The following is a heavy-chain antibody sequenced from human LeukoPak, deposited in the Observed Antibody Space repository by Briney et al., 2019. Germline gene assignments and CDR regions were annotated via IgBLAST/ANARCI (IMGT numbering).Heavy chain of an antibody. D-gene: IGHD2-15*01. J-gene: IGHJ6*03. CDR1: GFTFSSYW. CDR2: IKQDGSEK. CDR3: ARDSSLLGILYYYYYMDV. Sequence: PGGSLRLSCAASGFTFSSYWMNWVRQAPGKGLEWVANIKQDGSEKYYVDSVKGRFTISRDNAKNTLYLQMNSLRAEDTAVYYCARDSSLLGILYYYYYMDVWGKGTTVTVSS. V-gene: IGHV3-7*01.